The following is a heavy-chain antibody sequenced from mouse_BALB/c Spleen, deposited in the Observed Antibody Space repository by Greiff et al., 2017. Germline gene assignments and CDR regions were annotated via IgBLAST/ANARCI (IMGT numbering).Heavy chain of an antibody. CDR1: GYSITSGYY. D-gene: IGHD2-4*01. CDR3: ARRGLRDYFDY. Sequence: EVQVVEPGPGLVKPSQSLSLTCSVTGYSITSGYYWNWIRQFPGNKLEWMGYISYDGSNNYNPSLKNRISITRDTSKNQFFLKLNSVTTEDTATYYCARRGLRDYFDYWGQGTTLTVSS. J-gene: IGHJ2*01. V-gene: IGHV3-6*02. CDR2: ISYDGSN.